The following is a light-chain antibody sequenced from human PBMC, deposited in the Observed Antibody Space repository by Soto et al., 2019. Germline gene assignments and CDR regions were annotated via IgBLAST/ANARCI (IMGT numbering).Light chain of an antibody. CDR3: QQYNSYPLT. CDR1: QSISSW. CDR2: KAS. V-gene: IGKV1-5*03. Sequence: DIQMTQSPSTLSASVGDRVTITCRASQSISSWLAWYQQKPGKAPKLLIYKASSLESGVPSRFSGSGSGREFTLTLSGLQPDDFATYYCQQYNSYPLTFGGGTKVEIK. J-gene: IGKJ4*01.